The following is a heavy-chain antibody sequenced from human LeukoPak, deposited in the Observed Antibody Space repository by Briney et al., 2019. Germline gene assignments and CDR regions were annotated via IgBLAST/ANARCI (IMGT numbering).Heavy chain of an antibody. CDR1: GVTVSSNY. Sequence: PGGSLRLSCAPSGVTVSSNYMSGGREAPGEGVEWVSVNYSGGSTYYADPVKGRFTISRDNSKNTLYLQMNSLRAEDTAVYCCARDDSMVRGALYYFDYWGQGTLVTVSS. J-gene: IGHJ4*02. D-gene: IGHD3-10*01. CDR3: ARDDSMVRGALYYFDY. CDR2: NYSGGST. V-gene: IGHV3-53*01.